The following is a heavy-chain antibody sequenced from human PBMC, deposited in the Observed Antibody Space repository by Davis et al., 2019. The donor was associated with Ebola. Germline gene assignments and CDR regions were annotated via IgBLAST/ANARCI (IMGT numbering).Heavy chain of an antibody. Sequence: PSETLSLTCTVSGYPISSGFYWAWIRQPPGKGLEYIWSVYHTGGTYSNPSLKSRLTISADTSKNQFSLILNSVTAADTAVYYCARANWNYGGYFGYWGQGTLVTVSS. D-gene: IGHD1-7*01. J-gene: IGHJ4*02. CDR3: ARANWNYGGYFGY. CDR1: GYPISSGFY. CDR2: VYHTGGT. V-gene: IGHV4-38-2*02.